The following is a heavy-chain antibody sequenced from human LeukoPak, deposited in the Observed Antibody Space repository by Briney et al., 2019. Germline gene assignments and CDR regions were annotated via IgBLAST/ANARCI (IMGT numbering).Heavy chain of an antibody. CDR3: ARPRQYDFWRGTLAS. CDR1: GGTFSSYA. J-gene: IGHJ5*01. CDR2: IIPIFGTA. V-gene: IGHV1-69*05. Sequence: ASVKVSCKASGGTFSSYAISWVRQAPGQGLEWMGRIIPIFGTANYAQKFQGRVTITTDESTSTAYMELSSLRSEDTAVYYCARPRQYDFWRGTLASWGQGTLVTVSS. D-gene: IGHD3-3*01.